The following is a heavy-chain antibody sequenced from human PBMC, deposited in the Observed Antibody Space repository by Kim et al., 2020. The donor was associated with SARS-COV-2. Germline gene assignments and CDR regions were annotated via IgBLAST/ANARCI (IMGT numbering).Heavy chain of an antibody. J-gene: IGHJ6*02. D-gene: IGHD3-22*01. Sequence: SETLSLTCAVSGGSISSSNWWSWVRQPPGKGLEWIGEIYHSGSTNYNPSLKSRVTISVDKSKNQFSLKLSSVTAADTAVYYCARMYYYDSSGYYLPYYYYGMDVWGQGTTVTVSS. CDR1: GGSISSSNW. CDR2: IYHSGST. V-gene: IGHV4-4*02. CDR3: ARMYYYDSSGYYLPYYYYGMDV.